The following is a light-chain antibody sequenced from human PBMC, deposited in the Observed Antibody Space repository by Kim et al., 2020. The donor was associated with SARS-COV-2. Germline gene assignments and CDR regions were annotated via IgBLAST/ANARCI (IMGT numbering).Light chain of an antibody. J-gene: IGKJ2*01. Sequence: SPGERATLSCRASQTVSSNVAWYQQNPDQAPRLLIYGASTRATGIPARFSGSGSGTEFTLTISSLQSEDFAVYYCQQYNNWPPYTFGQGTKVDIK. V-gene: IGKV3D-15*01. CDR1: QTVSSN. CDR3: QQYNNWPPYT. CDR2: GAS.